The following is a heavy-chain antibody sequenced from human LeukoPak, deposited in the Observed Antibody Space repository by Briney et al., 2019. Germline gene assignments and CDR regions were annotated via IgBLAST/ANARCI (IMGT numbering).Heavy chain of an antibody. CDR1: GGSFSGYY. J-gene: IGHJ6*02. V-gene: IGHV4-34*01. CDR2: INHSGST. CDR3: ARGPITGGYYYGMDV. Sequence: SETLSLTCAVYGGSFSGYYWSWIRQPPGKGLEWIGEINHSGSTNYNPSLKSRVTISVDTSKNQFSQKLSSVTAADTAVYYCARGPITGGYYYGMDVWGQGTTVTVSS. D-gene: IGHD1-14*01.